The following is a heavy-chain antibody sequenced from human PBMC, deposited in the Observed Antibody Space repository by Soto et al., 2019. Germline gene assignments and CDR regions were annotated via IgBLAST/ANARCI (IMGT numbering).Heavy chain of an antibody. V-gene: IGHV1-18*01. J-gene: IGHJ5*02. CDR1: GYTFTSYG. CDR2: ISAYNGNT. Sequence: ASVKVACKASGYTFTSYGISWVRQAPGQGLEWMGWISAYNGNTNYAQKLQGRVTMTTDTSTSTAYMELRSLRSDDTAVYYCARGQKWYSSGWYDWFDPWGQGTLVTVSS. CDR3: ARGQKWYSSGWYDWFDP. D-gene: IGHD6-19*01.